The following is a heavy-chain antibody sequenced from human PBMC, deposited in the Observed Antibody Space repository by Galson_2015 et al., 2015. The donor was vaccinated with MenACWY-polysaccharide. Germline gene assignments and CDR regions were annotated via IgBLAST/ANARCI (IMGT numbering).Heavy chain of an antibody. D-gene: IGHD4-11*01. V-gene: IGHV3-33*01. CDR2: IWYDGGKR. Sequence: SLRLSCAASDFTFGAHGMHWVRQAPGKGLEWVAAIWYDGGKRYYADAVEGRFAVSRDNSQSTLYLQMDSLGVEDTAMYYCARDVHYNDYLGYYFDYWGQGTLVTVSS. CDR1: DFTFGAHG. CDR3: ARDVHYNDYLGYYFDY. J-gene: IGHJ4*01.